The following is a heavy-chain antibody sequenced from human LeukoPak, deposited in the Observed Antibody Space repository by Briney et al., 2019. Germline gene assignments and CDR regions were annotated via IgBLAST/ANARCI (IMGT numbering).Heavy chain of an antibody. J-gene: IGHJ4*02. CDR3: ASAQGGSYPGDY. CDR2: ISSSSSYI. CDR1: GFTFSTYW. D-gene: IGHD1-26*01. V-gene: IGHV3-21*01. Sequence: SGGSLRLSCAASGFTFSTYWMSWVRQAPGKGLEWVSSISSSSSYIYYADSVKGRFTISRDNAKNSLYLQMNSLRAEDTAVYYSASAQGGSYPGDYWGQGTLVTVSS.